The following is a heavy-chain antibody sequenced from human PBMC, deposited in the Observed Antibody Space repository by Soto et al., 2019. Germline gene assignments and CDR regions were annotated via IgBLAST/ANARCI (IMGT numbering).Heavy chain of an antibody. CDR3: ATTRFGGKYYNGMDV. D-gene: IGHD3-10*01. Sequence: GESLKISCKGSGYSFTSYWIGWVRQMPGKGLEWMGIIYPGDSDTRYSPSFQGQVTISADKSISTAYLQWSSLKASDTAMYYCATTRFGGKYYNGMDVWGQGTTVTVSS. V-gene: IGHV5-51*01. CDR1: GYSFTSYW. CDR2: IYPGDSDT. J-gene: IGHJ6*02.